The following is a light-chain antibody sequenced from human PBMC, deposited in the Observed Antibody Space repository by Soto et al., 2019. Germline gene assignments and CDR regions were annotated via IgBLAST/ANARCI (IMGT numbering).Light chain of an antibody. J-gene: IGLJ1*01. V-gene: IGLV1-51*01. CDR3: ATWDGGLTPQGV. Sequence: QSVLSQPPSVPAAPGQRVTISCSGSTSNIGKYYVSWYQQVPGTAPRLLIYDNNQRPSGIPDRFSGSKSGTSATLAITGLQTGDEADYYCATWDGGLTPQGVFGTGTKVTAL. CDR2: DNN. CDR1: TSNIGKYY.